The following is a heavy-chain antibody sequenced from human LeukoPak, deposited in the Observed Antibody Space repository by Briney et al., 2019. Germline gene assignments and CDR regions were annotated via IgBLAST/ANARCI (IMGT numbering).Heavy chain of an antibody. Sequence: GGSLRLSCAASGFTFSSYTMTWVRQAPGKGLEWVSGISGGGGSTYYADSVKGRFTISRDNSKNTLYLQMNSLRAEDTAVYYCTKGSSVTTTGGPSHYWGQGTLVTVSS. V-gene: IGHV3-23*01. CDR3: TKGSSVTTTGGPSHY. J-gene: IGHJ4*02. D-gene: IGHD4-17*01. CDR2: ISGGGGST. CDR1: GFTFSSYT.